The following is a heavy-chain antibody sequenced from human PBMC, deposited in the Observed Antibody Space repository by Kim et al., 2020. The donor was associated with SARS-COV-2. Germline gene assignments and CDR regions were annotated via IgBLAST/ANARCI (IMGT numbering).Heavy chain of an antibody. J-gene: IGHJ4*02. Sequence: RFTISRDDSKNTLYLQMNSLKTEDTAVYYCTTALGKDYWGQGTLVTVSS. V-gene: IGHV3-15*01. CDR3: TTALGKDY.